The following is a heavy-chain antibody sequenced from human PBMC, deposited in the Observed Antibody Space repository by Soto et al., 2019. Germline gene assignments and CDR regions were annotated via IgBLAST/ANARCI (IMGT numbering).Heavy chain of an antibody. Sequence: VQLVESGGGVVQPGRSLRLSCVASEFTFSSHLMHWVRQAPGKGLEWVAFISNDGDYKNYADSVKGRFTISRDNSKDTVYLEIHSLRPADTALYHCARDEAFSAPYYLDYWGQGTLVIVS. CDR1: EFTFSSHL. CDR2: ISNDGDYK. V-gene: IGHV3-30*03. J-gene: IGHJ4*02. CDR3: ARDEAFSAPYYLDY. D-gene: IGHD1-26*01.